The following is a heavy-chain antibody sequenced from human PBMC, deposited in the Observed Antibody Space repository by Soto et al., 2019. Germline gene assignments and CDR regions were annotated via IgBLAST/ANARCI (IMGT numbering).Heavy chain of an antibody. J-gene: IGHJ4*02. CDR3: ARYYYDSSGYYPLDY. D-gene: IGHD3-22*01. CDR2: IDWDDDK. CDR1: GFSLSTSGVG. V-gene: IGHV2-70*11. Sequence: SGPTLVNPTQTLTLTCTFSGFSLSTSGVGVGWIRQPPGKALEWLARIDWDDDKYYSTSLKTRLTISKDTSKNQVVLTMTNMDPVDTATYYCARYYYDSSGYYPLDYWGQGTLVTVSS.